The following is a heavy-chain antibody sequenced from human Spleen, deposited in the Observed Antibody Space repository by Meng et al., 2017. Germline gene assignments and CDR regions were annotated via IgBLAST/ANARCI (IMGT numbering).Heavy chain of an antibody. Sequence: SETLSLTCTVSGGSINSRNYYWGWIRQPPGKGLEWIGSIYYSGSTYYNPSLKSRVTISVDASKNQFSLKLSSVTAADTAVYYCARVRYGDYVDYWGQGTLVTVSS. CDR1: GGSINSRNYY. D-gene: IGHD4-17*01. CDR2: IYYSGST. CDR3: ARVRYGDYVDY. J-gene: IGHJ4*02. V-gene: IGHV4-39*07.